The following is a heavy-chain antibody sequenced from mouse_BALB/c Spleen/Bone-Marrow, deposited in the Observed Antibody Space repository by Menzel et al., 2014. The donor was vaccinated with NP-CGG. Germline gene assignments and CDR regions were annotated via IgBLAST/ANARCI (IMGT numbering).Heavy chain of an antibody. CDR2: ISSGSSTI. CDR3: ARSPWFAY. J-gene: IGHJ3*01. V-gene: IGHV5-17*02. Sequence: EVKLQESGGGLVQPGGSRKLSCAASGFTFSSFGMHWVRQAPEKGLEWVAYISSGSSTIYYADTVKGRFTISRDNPKSTLFLQMTSLRSEDTAMYCCARSPWFAYWGQGTLVTVSA. CDR1: GFTFSSFG.